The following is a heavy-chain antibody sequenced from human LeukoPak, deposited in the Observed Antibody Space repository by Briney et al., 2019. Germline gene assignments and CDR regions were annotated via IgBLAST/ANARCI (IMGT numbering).Heavy chain of an antibody. D-gene: IGHD3-22*01. CDR3: ARSSGRISDAFDI. V-gene: IGHV1-18*04. CDR2: ISAYNGNT. J-gene: IGHJ3*02. Sequence: ASVKVSCKASGYTFADYYMNWVRQAPGQGLEWMGWISAYNGNTNYAQKLQGRVTMTTDTSTSTAYMELRSPRSDDTAVYYCARSSGRISDAFDIWGQGTMVTVSS. CDR1: GYTFADYY.